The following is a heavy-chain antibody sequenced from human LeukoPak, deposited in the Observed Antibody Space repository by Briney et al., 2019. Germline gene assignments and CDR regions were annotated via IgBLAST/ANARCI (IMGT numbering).Heavy chain of an antibody. Sequence: ASVKVSCTASGYTFTSYYMYWVRQAPGQGLEWMGIINPSGGSTTYAQKFQVRVTMTRDTSTSTVYMELSSLRSDDTAVYYCARAGDGYNSFDYWGQGTLVTVSS. J-gene: IGHJ4*02. CDR3: ARAGDGYNSFDY. V-gene: IGHV1-46*01. D-gene: IGHD5-24*01. CDR1: GYTFTSYY. CDR2: INPSGGST.